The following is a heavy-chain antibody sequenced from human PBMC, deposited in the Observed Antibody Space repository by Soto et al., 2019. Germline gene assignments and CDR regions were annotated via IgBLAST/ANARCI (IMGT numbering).Heavy chain of an antibody. D-gene: IGHD5-12*01. CDR2: IYHSGST. V-gene: IGHV4-30-2*01. Sequence: QLQLQESDSGLVKPSQTLSLTCAVSGGSISSGGYSWSWIRQPPGKGLEWIGYIYHSGSTYYNPSLNSRVTISVDGSKHQFSLKLSSVTASDSAVYYCAAGGGLPRYYWGQGTLVTVSS. CDR1: GGSISSGGYS. J-gene: IGHJ4*02. CDR3: AAGGGLPRYY.